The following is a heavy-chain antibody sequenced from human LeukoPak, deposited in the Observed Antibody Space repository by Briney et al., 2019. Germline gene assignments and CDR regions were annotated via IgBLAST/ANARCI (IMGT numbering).Heavy chain of an antibody. CDR3: ARDDAGRSWYRFFDH. CDR1: GFTFSGYE. D-gene: IGHD6-13*01. V-gene: IGHV3-48*03. CDR2: ISSSGTTI. Sequence: PGGSLRFSCAASGFTFSGYEMNWVRQAPGKGLGGFSYISSSGTTIYYADSVKGRFTISRDNAKTSLYLQMNSLRAEDTAVYYCARDDAGRSWYRFFDHWGQGTLVTVSS. J-gene: IGHJ4*02.